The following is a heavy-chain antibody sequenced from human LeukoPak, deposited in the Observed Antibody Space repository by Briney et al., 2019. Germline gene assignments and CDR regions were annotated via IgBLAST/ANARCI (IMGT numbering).Heavy chain of an antibody. CDR1: GGSFSGYY. CDR2: INHSGST. CDR3: ARVVGHDAFDI. D-gene: IGHD1-26*01. V-gene: IGHV4-34*01. J-gene: IGHJ3*02. Sequence: SETLSLTCAVYGGSFSGYYWSWILQPPGKGLEWIGEINHSGSTNYNPSLKSRVTISVDTSKDQFSLKLSSVTAADTAVYYCARVVGHDAFDIWGQGTMVTVSS.